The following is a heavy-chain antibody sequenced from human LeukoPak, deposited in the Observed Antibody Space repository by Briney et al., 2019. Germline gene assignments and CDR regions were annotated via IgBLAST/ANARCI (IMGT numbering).Heavy chain of an antibody. CDR3: ARWGSNMAREKGDH. CDR1: GGSISDYY. CDR2: IYYSGIT. V-gene: IGHV4-59*08. J-gene: IGHJ4*02. Sequence: PSEALSLTCTVSGGSISDYYWSWIRQPPGKGLEWIGYIYYSGITNYNPSLKTRVTILVDTSKNQFSLKLSSVTAADTAVYYCARWGSNMAREKGDHWGQGTLVTVSS. D-gene: IGHD3-10*01.